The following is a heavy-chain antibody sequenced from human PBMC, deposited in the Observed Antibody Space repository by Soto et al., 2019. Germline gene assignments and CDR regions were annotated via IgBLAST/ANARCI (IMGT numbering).Heavy chain of an antibody. CDR1: GYTFTGYY. Sequence: ASVKVSCKASGYTFTGYYMHWVRQAPGQGLEWMGWINPNSGGTNHAQKFQGRVTMTRDTSISTAYMELSRLRSDDTAVYYCSLSSGLTLPFDYWGQGTLVTVSS. CDR3: SLSSGLTLPFDY. J-gene: IGHJ4*02. CDR2: INPNSGGT. D-gene: IGHD3-22*01. V-gene: IGHV1-2*02.